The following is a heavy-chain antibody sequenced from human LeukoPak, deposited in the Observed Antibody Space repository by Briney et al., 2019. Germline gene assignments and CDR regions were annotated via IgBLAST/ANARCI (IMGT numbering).Heavy chain of an antibody. CDR2: ISSGGTYE. J-gene: IGHJ4*02. V-gene: IGHV3-30*01. CDR3: ARDSTYYYDSGSSGPHYFDN. CDR1: GFTFSNYA. D-gene: IGHD3-10*01. Sequence: PGKSLRLSCAASGFTFSNYAMHWVRQAPGKGLEWVSLISSGGTYEYYADSVKGRFTISRDNSKNTLYLQLNSLRAEDTAVYNCARDSTYYYDSGSSGPHYFDNWGQGTLVTVSS.